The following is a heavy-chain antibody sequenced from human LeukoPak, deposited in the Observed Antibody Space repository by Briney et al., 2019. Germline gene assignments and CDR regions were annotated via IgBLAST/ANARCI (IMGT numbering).Heavy chain of an antibody. J-gene: IGHJ5*02. V-gene: IGHV1-2*02. Sequence: ASVKVSCKASGYTFTGHYMHWVRQAPGQGLEWMGWINPNSGGTNYAQQFQGRVTMTRDASISTAYMELSRLRSDDTAVYYCAREYSSPWGQGTLVTVSS. D-gene: IGHD6-13*01. CDR1: GYTFTGHY. CDR2: INPNSGGT. CDR3: AREYSSP.